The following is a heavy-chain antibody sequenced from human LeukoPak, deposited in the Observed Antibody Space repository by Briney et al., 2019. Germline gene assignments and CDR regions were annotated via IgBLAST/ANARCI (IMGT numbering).Heavy chain of an antibody. CDR1: GFTFSSYS. Sequence: PGGSLRLSCAASGFTFSSYSMNWVRQAPGKGLEWVSYISSSSSTIYYADSVKGRFTISRDNAKNSLYLQMNSLRAEDTAVYYCARGHSSSWYNFDWFDPWGQGTLVTVSS. V-gene: IGHV3-48*04. CDR3: ARGHSSSWYNFDWFDP. CDR2: ISSSSSTI. D-gene: IGHD6-13*01. J-gene: IGHJ5*02.